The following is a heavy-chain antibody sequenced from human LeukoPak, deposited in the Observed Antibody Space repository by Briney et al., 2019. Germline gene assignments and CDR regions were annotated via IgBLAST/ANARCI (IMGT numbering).Heavy chain of an antibody. D-gene: IGHD6-6*01. V-gene: IGHV4-34*01. CDR1: GGSFSDYY. Sequence: SETLSLTCAVYGGSFSDYYWTWLRQSPGKGLEWIGEINHSGATDYNPSLKSRVTISVDTSKNQFSLKLSSVTAADTAVYYCARVGAARLGWYFDLWGRGTLVTVSS. CDR2: INHSGAT. CDR3: ARVGAARLGWYFDL. J-gene: IGHJ2*01.